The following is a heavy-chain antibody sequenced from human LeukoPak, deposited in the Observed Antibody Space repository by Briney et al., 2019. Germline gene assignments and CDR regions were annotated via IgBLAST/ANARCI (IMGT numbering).Heavy chain of an antibody. V-gene: IGHV3-9*01. Sequence: GGSLRLSCAASGFTFDDYAMHWVRQAPGKGLEWVSGISWNSGSIGYADSVKGRFTISRDNAKNSLYPQMNSLRAEDTALYYRAKDMSGNYDSSGYQLDYWGQGTLVTVSS. CDR2: ISWNSGSI. CDR1: GFTFDDYA. CDR3: AKDMSGNYDSSGYQLDY. J-gene: IGHJ4*02. D-gene: IGHD3-22*01.